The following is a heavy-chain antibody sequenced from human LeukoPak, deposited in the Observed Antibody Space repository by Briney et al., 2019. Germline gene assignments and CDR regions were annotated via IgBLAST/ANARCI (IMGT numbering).Heavy chain of an antibody. CDR3: ARGEIAAAGPTTQIYYYYYYMDV. D-gene: IGHD6-13*01. CDR1: GFTFSSYS. Sequence: PGGSLRLSCAASGFTFSSYSMNWVRQAPGKGLEWVSYISSSSSTIYYADSVKGRFTISRDNAKNSLYLQMNSLRAEDTAVYYCARGEIAAAGPTTQIYYYYYYMDVWGKGTTVTVSS. CDR2: ISSSSSTI. V-gene: IGHV3-48*01. J-gene: IGHJ6*03.